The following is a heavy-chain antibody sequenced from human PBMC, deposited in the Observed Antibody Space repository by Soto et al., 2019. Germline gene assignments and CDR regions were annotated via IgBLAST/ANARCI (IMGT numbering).Heavy chain of an antibody. CDR1: GYTFTSYG. D-gene: IGHD3-22*01. CDR2: ISAYNGNT. V-gene: IGHV1-18*01. CDR3: ARDRGGDITMIVVVTYYYGMDV. J-gene: IGHJ6*02. Sequence: QVQLVQSGAEVKKPGASVKVSCKASGYTFTSYGISWVRQAPGQGLEWMGWISAYNGNTNYAQKLQGRVTMTTDTSTSTAYMELRSLRSDDTAVYYCARDRGGDITMIVVVTYYYGMDVWGQGTTVTVSS.